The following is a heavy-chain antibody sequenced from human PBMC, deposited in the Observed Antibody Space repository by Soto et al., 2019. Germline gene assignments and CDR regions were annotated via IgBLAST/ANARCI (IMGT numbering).Heavy chain of an antibody. CDR2: ISYDGSNK. Sequence: GGSLRLSCAASGFTFSSYAMHWVRQAPGKGLEWVAVISYDGSNKYYADSVKGRFTISRDNSKNTLYLQMNSLRAEDTAVYYCARDRSGSYSTRYYYGMDVWGQGTTVTVSS. D-gene: IGHD1-26*01. V-gene: IGHV3-30-3*01. CDR3: ARDRSGSYSTRYYYGMDV. CDR1: GFTFSSYA. J-gene: IGHJ6*02.